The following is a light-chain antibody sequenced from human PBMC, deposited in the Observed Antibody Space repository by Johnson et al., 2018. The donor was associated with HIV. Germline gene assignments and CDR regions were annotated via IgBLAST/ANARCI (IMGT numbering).Light chain of an antibody. V-gene: IGLV1-51*01. J-gene: IGLJ1*01. Sequence: QPVLTQPPSVSAAPGQKVTISCSGTSSNIGNNYVSWYQHLPGTAPKVLIYDNDKRPSGIPDRFSGSKSGTSATLGISGLQTGDEADYYCGTWDSSLNAFVFGAGTRVTVL. CDR3: GTWDSSLNAFV. CDR1: SSNIGNNY. CDR2: DND.